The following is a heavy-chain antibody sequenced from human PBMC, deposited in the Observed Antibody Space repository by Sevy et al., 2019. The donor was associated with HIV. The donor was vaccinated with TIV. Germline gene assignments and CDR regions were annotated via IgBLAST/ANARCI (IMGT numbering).Heavy chain of an antibody. CDR1: GFTFSSYL. V-gene: IGHV3-74*01. CDR3: ARGQGY. J-gene: IGHJ4*02. CDR2: INSDGSST. Sequence: GGSLRLSCAASGFTFSSYLMHWVRQAPGKGPVWVSRINSDGSSTSYADSVKGRFTISRDNARNTLYLEMNSLRSEDTAVYYCARGQGYWGQGTLVTVFS.